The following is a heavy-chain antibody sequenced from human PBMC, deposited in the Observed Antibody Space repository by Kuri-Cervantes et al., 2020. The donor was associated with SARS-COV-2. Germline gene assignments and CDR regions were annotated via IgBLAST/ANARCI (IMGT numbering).Heavy chain of an antibody. CDR1: GFTFSSYG. CDR2: ISYDGSNK. Sequence: GRSLRPSFAASGFTFSSYGMHWVRQAPGKGLEWVAVISYDGSNKYYADSVKGRFTISRDNSKNTLYLQMNSLRAEDTAVYYCAKEEKVLRFLEWLGGMDVWGQGTTVTVSS. D-gene: IGHD3-3*01. CDR3: AKEEKVLRFLEWLGGMDV. J-gene: IGHJ6*02. V-gene: IGHV3-30*18.